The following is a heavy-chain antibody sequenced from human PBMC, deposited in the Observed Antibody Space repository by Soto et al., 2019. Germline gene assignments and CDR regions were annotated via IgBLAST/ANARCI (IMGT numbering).Heavy chain of an antibody. J-gene: IGHJ3*02. CDR3: ARLMHYSHSGGSSHSGFDM. V-gene: IGHV1-2*02. CDR1: GYTFTDYF. CDR2: INPYSGGA. D-gene: IGHD2-21*01. Sequence: QVQLVQSGAEVKKPGASVKVSCEASGYTFTDYFIHWVRQAPGQGLEWIGWINPYSGGADLSQKFQGRVTMTRDTSISTAYMEVSSLRSDDTAVFYCARLMHYSHSGGSSHSGFDMWGQGTLVIVSS.